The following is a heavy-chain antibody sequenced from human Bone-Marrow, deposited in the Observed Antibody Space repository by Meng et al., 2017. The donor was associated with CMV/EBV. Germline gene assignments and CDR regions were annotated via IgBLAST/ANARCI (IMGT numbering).Heavy chain of an antibody. J-gene: IGHJ5*02. CDR1: GGSISSSDYY. CDR2: IYYSGST. CDR3: ARDLWTMTVTGTDHWYDP. D-gene: IGHD1/OR15-1a*01. Sequence: SETLSLTCTVPGGSISSSDYYWGWIRQPPGKGLEWIGSIYYSGSTYYNPSLKSRVTISVDTSKNQFSLTLNSVTAADTAVYYCARDLWTMTVTGTDHWYDPWGQGTLVTVSS. V-gene: IGHV4-39*07.